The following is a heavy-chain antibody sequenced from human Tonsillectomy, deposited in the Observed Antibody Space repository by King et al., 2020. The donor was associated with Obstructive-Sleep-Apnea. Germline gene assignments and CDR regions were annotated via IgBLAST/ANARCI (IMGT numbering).Heavy chain of an antibody. CDR3: ARLYCSGGSCYPDAFDI. V-gene: IGHV4-39*01. Sequence: QLQESGPGLVKPSETLSLTCTVSGGSISSSSYYWGWIRQPPGQGLEWIGSIYYSGSTYYNPSLKSRVTISVDTSKNQFSLKLSSVTAADTAVYYCARLYCSGGSCYPDAFDIWGQGTMVTVSS. CDR2: IYYSGST. J-gene: IGHJ3*02. D-gene: IGHD2-15*01. CDR1: GGSISSSSYY.